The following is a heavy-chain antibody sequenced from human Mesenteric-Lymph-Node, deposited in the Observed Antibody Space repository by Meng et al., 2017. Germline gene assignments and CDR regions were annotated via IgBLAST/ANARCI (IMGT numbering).Heavy chain of an antibody. Sequence: ASVMVTCKASGYTFTSYAMNWWRQAPGQGLEWRGWINTNTGNTTYAQGFTGRFVFSLDTSDSTAYLQISSLKAEDTDGYYCARDYYDDSGYAGYYYGIDVWGQGTTVTVSS. D-gene: IGHD3-22*01. CDR2: INTNTGNT. CDR1: GYTFTSYA. J-gene: IGHJ6*02. V-gene: IGHV7-4-1*02. CDR3: ARDYYDDSGYAGYYYGIDV.